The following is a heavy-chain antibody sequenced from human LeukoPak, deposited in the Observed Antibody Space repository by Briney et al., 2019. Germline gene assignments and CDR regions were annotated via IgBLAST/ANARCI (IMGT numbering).Heavy chain of an antibody. CDR2: MNHSGST. Sequence: SETLSLTCGVYGGSFSGYYWRWLRQPRGKGVEGIGEMNHSGSTNYHPSLNSLVTISVDTSQNQFSLKLSSVTAADTALYYCARGILNYYGSVSYAANYFDSWGQGTLVTVSS. D-gene: IGHD3-10*01. CDR1: GGSFSGYY. CDR3: ARGILNYYGSVSYAANYFDS. J-gene: IGHJ4*02. V-gene: IGHV4-34*01.